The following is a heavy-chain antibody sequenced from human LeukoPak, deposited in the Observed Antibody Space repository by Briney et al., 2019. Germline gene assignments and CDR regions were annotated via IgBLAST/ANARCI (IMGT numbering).Heavy chain of an antibody. V-gene: IGHV3-20*04. D-gene: IGHD1-26*01. CDR1: GFTFDDYG. CDR3: ARGLFSGSPGFSYYFDY. J-gene: IGHJ4*02. CDR2: INWNGGST. Sequence: GGSLRLSCPSSGFTFDDYGMRWVRQAPGKGLEWVSGINWNGGSTGYADSVKGRFTISRDNAKNSLYLQMNSLRVEDTALYYCARGLFSGSPGFSYYFDYWGQGTLVTVSS.